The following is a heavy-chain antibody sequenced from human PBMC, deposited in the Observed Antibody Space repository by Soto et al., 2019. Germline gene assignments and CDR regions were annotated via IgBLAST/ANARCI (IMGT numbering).Heavy chain of an antibody. CDR3: VRDNGDSTLKGAFAY. Sequence: EVQLVESGGGLVRPGGSLRLSCTDSGFTFSGYSMNWVRQAPGKGLEWVSSINSGRRYNYYADSVRGRVTIPRDNEKKPLYVQMSSLRGEDTAVYYFVRDNGDSTLKGAFAYCVQGTLVTVSS. CDR2: INSGRRYN. J-gene: IGHJ4*02. V-gene: IGHV3-21*02. CDR1: GFTFSGYS. D-gene: IGHD1-26*01.